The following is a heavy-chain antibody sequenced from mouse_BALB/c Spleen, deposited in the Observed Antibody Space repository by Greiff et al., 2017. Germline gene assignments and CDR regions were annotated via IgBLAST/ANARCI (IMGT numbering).Heavy chain of an antibody. J-gene: IGHJ2*01. Sequence: EVQLQESGAELVKPGASVKLSCTASGFNIKDTYMHWVKQRPEQGLEWIGRIDPANGNTKYDPKFQGKATITADTSPNTAYLQLSSLTSEDTAVYYCARGIYYYGSSYVLDYWGQGTTLTVSS. CDR3: ARGIYYYGSSYVLDY. D-gene: IGHD1-1*01. CDR1: GFNIKDTY. V-gene: IGHV14-3*02. CDR2: IDPANGNT.